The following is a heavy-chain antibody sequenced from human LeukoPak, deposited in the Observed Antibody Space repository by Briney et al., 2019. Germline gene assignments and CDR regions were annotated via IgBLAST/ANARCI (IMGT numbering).Heavy chain of an antibody. J-gene: IGHJ4*02. D-gene: IGHD6-13*01. Sequence: GGSLRLSCAASGFSFSSYAMHWVRQAPGKGLEWVALISYDGSNKYSADSVKGRFTISRDNSKNTLYLQVNSLRAEDTAVYFCARESVPYSSSWSQLDSWGQGTLVTVSS. CDR3: ARESVPYSSSWSQLDS. CDR2: ISYDGSNK. V-gene: IGHV3-30*16. CDR1: GFSFSSYA.